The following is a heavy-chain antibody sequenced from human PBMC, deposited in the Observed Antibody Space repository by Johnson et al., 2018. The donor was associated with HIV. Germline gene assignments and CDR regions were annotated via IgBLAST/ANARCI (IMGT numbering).Heavy chain of an antibody. CDR2: IWYDGSNK. CDR1: GFTFSSYG. Sequence: QVQLVESGGGVVQPGRSLRLSCAASGFTFSSYGMHWVRQAPGKGLEWVAVIWYDGSNKYYADSVKGRFTISRDNSKNTLYLQMNSLSAEDTAVYYCAKRRGYSYGWSGAFDIWGQGTMVTVSS. J-gene: IGHJ3*02. V-gene: IGHV3-33*06. CDR3: AKRRGYSYGWSGAFDI. D-gene: IGHD5-18*01.